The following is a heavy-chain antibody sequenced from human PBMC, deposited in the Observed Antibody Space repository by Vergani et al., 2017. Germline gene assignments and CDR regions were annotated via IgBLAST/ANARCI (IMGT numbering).Heavy chain of an antibody. CDR3: AAIYDSSGYSYYYYGMDV. J-gene: IGHJ6*02. CDR2: INPNSGGT. D-gene: IGHD3-22*01. Sequence: QVQLVQSGAEVKKPGASVKVSCKASGYTFTGYYMHWVRQAPGQGLECMGWINPNSGGTNYAQKFQGRVTMTRDTSISTAYMELSRLRSDDTAVYYCAAIYDSSGYSYYYYGMDVWGQGTMVTVSS. V-gene: IGHV1-2*02. CDR1: GYTFTGYY.